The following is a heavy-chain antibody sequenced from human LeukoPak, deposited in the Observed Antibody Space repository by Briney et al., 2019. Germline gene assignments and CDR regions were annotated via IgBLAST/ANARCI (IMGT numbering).Heavy chain of an antibody. D-gene: IGHD6-13*01. CDR3: ARDGRSTIAAAAYNWFDH. Sequence: ASVKVSYKAFGYTFTSNYMHWVRQAPGQGLEWMGWISAYNGNTNYAQKLQGRVTMTTDTSTSTAYMELRSLRSDDTAVYYCARDGRSTIAAAAYNWFDHWGQGTLVTVSS. CDR2: ISAYNGNT. CDR1: GYTFTSNY. V-gene: IGHV1-18*04. J-gene: IGHJ5*02.